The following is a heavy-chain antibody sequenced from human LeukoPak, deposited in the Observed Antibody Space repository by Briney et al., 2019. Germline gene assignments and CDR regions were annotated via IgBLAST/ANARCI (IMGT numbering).Heavy chain of an antibody. CDR1: GGSISSSSYY. V-gene: IGHV4-39*01. CDR2: IYYSGST. J-gene: IGHJ4*02. CDR3: ASLSGEGVDF. D-gene: IGHD1-26*01. Sequence: SETLSLTCTVSGGSISSSSYYWGWIRQPPGKGLEWIGSIYYSGSTYYNPSPKSRVTISVDTSKNQFSLKLSSVTAADTAVYYCASLSGEGVDFWGQGTLVTVSS.